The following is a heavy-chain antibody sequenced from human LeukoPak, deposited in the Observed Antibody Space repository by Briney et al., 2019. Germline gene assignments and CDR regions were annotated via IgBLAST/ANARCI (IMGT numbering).Heavy chain of an antibody. CDR1: GGSISSGDYY. V-gene: IGHV4-30-4*01. Sequence: PSETLSLTCTVSGGSISSGDYYWSWIRQPPGKGLEWIGYIYYSGSTYYNPSLKSRVTISVDTSKNQFSLKQSSVTAADTAVYYCARVRIMAKYYYDSSGYKSHDPWGQGTLVTVSS. CDR3: ARVRIMAKYYYDSSGYKSHDP. D-gene: IGHD3-22*01. CDR2: IYYSGST. J-gene: IGHJ5*02.